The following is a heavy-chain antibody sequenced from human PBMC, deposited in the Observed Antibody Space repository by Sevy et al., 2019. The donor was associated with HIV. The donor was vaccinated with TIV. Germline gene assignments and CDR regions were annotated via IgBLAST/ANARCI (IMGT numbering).Heavy chain of an antibody. CDR2: IKPDGSQK. D-gene: IGHD3-10*01. CDR1: GFTFSSYE. CDR3: ARDRRVEYGGSDY. J-gene: IGHJ4*02. Sequence: GGSLRLSCAASGFTFSSYEMNWVRQAPGKGLEWVANIKPDGSQKYYVDSLKGRFTISRDNAKNSLYLQMGSLTDEDTAVYYCARDRRVEYGGSDYWGQGALVTVSS. V-gene: IGHV3-7*03.